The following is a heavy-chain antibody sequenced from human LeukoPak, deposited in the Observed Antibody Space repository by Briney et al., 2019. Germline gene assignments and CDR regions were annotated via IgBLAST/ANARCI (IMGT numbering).Heavy chain of an antibody. Sequence: GGSLRLSCAASGFAFSDYSMSWVRQAPGKGLEWVSYISSSDNTIHYADSVKGRFTISRDNAKNSLYLEMNSLRDEDTAVYYCARVHRGYSYGRLDYRGQGTLVTVSS. V-gene: IGHV3-48*02. J-gene: IGHJ4*02. CDR3: ARVHRGYSYGRLDY. CDR1: GFAFSDYS. CDR2: ISSSDNTI. D-gene: IGHD5-18*01.